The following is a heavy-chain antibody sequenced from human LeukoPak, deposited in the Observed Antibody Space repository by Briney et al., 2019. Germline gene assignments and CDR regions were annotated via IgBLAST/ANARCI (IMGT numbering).Heavy chain of an antibody. D-gene: IGHD3-22*01. V-gene: IGHV4-39*01. CDR1: SGSISSSSYY. CDR3: ARHEDGYYDSSGYYPDY. Sequence: PSETLSLTCTVSSGSISSSSYYWGWIRQPPGKGLEWIGSIYYSGSTYYNPSLKSRVTISVDTSKNQFSLKLSSVTAADTAVYYCARHEDGYYDSSGYYPDYWGQGTLVTVSS. CDR2: IYYSGST. J-gene: IGHJ4*02.